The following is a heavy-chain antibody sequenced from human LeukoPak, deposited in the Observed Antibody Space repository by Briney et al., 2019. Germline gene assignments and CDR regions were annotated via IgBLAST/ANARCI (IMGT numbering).Heavy chain of an antibody. V-gene: IGHV1-18*01. Sequence: GASVKVSCVTSGYTFTDYGISWVRQAPGQGLEWLGWISVYNVNTNYAKKFRGRVTMTRDTSTTTVYMELTGLTSDDTATYYCARDEIFGVGTHFDYWGQGTPVIVSS. CDR3: ARDEIFGVGTHFDY. CDR2: ISVYNVNT. J-gene: IGHJ4*02. CDR1: GYTFTDYG. D-gene: IGHD3-3*01.